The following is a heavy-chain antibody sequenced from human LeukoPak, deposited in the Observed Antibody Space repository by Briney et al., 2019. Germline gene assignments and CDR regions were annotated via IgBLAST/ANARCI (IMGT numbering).Heavy chain of an antibody. CDR2: ISSSGSTI. CDR1: GFTFSSYE. Sequence: GGSLRLSCAASGFTFSSYEMNWVRQAPGKGLEWVSYISSSGSTIYYADSVKGRFTISRDNAKNSLYLQMNSLRAEDTAVYYCARRRSYSSWYVGYYYYYMDVWGKGTTVTISS. J-gene: IGHJ6*03. CDR3: ARRRSYSSWYVGYYYYYMDV. D-gene: IGHD6-13*01. V-gene: IGHV3-48*03.